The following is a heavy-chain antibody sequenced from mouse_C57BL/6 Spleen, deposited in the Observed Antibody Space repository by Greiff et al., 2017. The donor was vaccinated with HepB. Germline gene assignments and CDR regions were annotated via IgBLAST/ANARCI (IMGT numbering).Heavy chain of an antibody. J-gene: IGHJ4*01. CDR3: ARGIDGYYGQPMDY. D-gene: IGHD2-3*01. CDR1: GYTFTSYW. CDR2: IHPNSGST. Sequence: VQLQQPGAELVKPGASVKLSCKASGYTFTSYWMHWVKQRPGQGLEWIGMIHPNSGSTNYNEKFKSKATLTVDKSARTAYMQLSSLTSEASAVFYCARGIDGYYGQPMDYWGQGTSVTVSS. V-gene: IGHV1-64*01.